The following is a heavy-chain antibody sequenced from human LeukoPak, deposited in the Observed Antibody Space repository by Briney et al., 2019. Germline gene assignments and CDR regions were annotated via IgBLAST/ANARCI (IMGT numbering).Heavy chain of an antibody. J-gene: IGHJ4*02. V-gene: IGHV3-53*01. Sequence: GGSLRLSCAASGFTVSSNYMSWVRQAPGKGLEWVSVIYSGGSTYYADSVKGRFTISRDNSKNTLYLRMNSLRVEDTAVYYCARDPSGSSSWVRFDYWGQGTLVTVSS. CDR2: IYSGGST. D-gene: IGHD6-13*01. CDR3: ARDPSGSSSWVRFDY. CDR1: GFTVSSNY.